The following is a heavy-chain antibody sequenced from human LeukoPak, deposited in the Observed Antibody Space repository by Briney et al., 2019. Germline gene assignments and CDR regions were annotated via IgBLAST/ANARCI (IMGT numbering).Heavy chain of an antibody. D-gene: IGHD3-10*01. V-gene: IGHV1-69*05. CDR3: ARAKVRGVTDSPDV. Sequence: SVKVSCKASGGTFSSYAISWVRQAPGQGLEWMGRIIPIFGTANYAQKFQGRVTITTDESTTTAYLELSSLRSEDTAVYYWARAKVRGVTDSPDVWGKGTTVTVSS. J-gene: IGHJ6*04. CDR2: IIPIFGTA. CDR1: GGTFSSYA.